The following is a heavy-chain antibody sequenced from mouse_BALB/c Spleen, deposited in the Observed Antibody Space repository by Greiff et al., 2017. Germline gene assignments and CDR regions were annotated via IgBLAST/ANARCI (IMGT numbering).Heavy chain of an antibody. CDR2: IDPSDSYT. V-gene: IGHV1S127*01. J-gene: IGHJ3*01. CDR1: GYTFTSYW. Sequence: VQLQQPGAELVKPGASVKMSCKASGYTFTSYWMHWVKQRPGQGLEWIGVIDPSDSYTSYNQKFKGKATLTVDTSSSTAYMQLSSLTSEDSAVYYCTGGGTDAYWGQGTLVTVSA. CDR3: TGGGTDAY. D-gene: IGHD4-1*01.